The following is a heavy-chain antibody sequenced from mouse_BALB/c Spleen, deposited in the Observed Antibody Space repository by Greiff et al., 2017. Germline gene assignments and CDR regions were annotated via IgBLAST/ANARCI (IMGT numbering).Heavy chain of an antibody. D-gene: IGHD2-4*01. Sequence: EVQLQESGAELVKPGASVKLSCTASGFNIKDTYMHWVKQRPEQGLEWIGRIDPANGNTKYDPKFQGKATITADTSSNTAYLQLSSLTSEDTAVYYCASDYDGGDFDDWGQGTTLTVSS. CDR1: GFNIKDTY. CDR3: ASDYDGGDFDD. CDR2: IDPANGNT. V-gene: IGHV14-3*02. J-gene: IGHJ2*01.